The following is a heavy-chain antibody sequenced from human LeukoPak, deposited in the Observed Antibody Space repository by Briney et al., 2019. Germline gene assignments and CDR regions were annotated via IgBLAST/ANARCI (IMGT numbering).Heavy chain of an antibody. CDR2: ISAYNGNT. D-gene: IGHD1-26*01. CDR1: GYTFTSYG. CDR3: ARDRGFIVGATTDLDY. J-gene: IGHJ4*02. V-gene: IGHV1-18*01. Sequence: ASVKVSCKASGYTFTSYGISWVRQAPVQGLEWMGWISAYNGNTNYAQKLQGRVTMTIDTSTSTAYMELRSLRSDDTAVYYCARDRGFIVGATTDLDYWGQGTLVTVSS.